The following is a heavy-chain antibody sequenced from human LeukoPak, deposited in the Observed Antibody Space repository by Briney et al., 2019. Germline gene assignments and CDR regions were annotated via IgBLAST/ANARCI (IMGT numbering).Heavy chain of an antibody. D-gene: IGHD1-26*01. CDR3: ARAGSYYYYYYMDV. CDR2: IYYSGST. CDR1: GGPISSSSYY. V-gene: IGHV4-39*07. J-gene: IGHJ6*03. Sequence: SETLSLTCTVSGGPISSSSYYWGWIRQPPGKGLEWIGSIYYSGSTYYNPSLKSRVTISVDTSKNQFSLKLSSVTAADTAVYYCARAGSYYYYYYMDVWGKGTTATVSS.